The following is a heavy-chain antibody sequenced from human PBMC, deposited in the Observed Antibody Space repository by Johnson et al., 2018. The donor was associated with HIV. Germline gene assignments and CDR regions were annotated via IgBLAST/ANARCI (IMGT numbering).Heavy chain of an antibody. J-gene: IGHJ3*01. Sequence: EQLVESGGGLVKPGGSLRLSCAASGFTVSSYYMSWVRQAPGKGLGWVAVIYSGGTTSYADSVKGRFSISRDNAKNSLYLQLNRLRAGDTAVYYCAISVMVLWIGELSDAFHFWGLGTVVTVSS. CDR2: IYSGGTT. D-gene: IGHD3-10*01. V-gene: IGHV3-66*01. CDR3: AISVMVLWIGELSDAFHF. CDR1: GFTVSSYY.